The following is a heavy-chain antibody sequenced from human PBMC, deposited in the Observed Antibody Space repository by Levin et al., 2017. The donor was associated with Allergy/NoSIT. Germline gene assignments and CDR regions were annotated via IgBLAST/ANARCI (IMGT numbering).Heavy chain of an antibody. D-gene: IGHD3-16*02. CDR1: GFTFSSYA. Sequence: GESLKISCAASGFTFSSYAMSWVRQAPGKGLEWVSAISGSGGSTYYADSVKGRFTISRDNSKNTLYLQMNSLRAEDTAVYYCAKDVVPSLSFGGVIVNLWGQGTLVTVSS. CDR3: AKDVVPSLSFGGVIVNL. CDR2: ISGSGGST. V-gene: IGHV3-23*01. J-gene: IGHJ5*02.